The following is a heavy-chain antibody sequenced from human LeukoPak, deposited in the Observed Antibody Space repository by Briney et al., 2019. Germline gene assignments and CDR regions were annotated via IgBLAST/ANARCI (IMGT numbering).Heavy chain of an antibody. J-gene: IGHJ4*02. Sequence: TGGSLRLSCAASGFTFSRYWMHWVRQAPGKGLVWVSRISHDGTATTYADSVKGRFTISRDNAKNTLYLQMNSLRAEDTAVYYCAKPVAGTGYFDYWGQGTLVTVSS. CDR3: AKPVAGTGYFDY. V-gene: IGHV3-74*01. CDR2: ISHDGTAT. CDR1: GFTFSRYW. D-gene: IGHD6-19*01.